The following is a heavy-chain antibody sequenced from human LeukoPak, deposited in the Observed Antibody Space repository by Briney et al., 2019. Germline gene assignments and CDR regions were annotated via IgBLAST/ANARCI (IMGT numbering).Heavy chain of an antibody. Sequence: GGSLRLSCAASGFPVSDHYMDWVRQAPGKGLEWVGRTRDKANSYITQYAASVKGRFTISRDDSKNSLYLQMNSLKTEDTAVYYCARVSVGANRYDFDMWGQGTMVNVSS. CDR1: GFPVSDHY. V-gene: IGHV3-72*01. J-gene: IGHJ3*02. CDR2: TRDKANSYIT. CDR3: ARVSVGANRYDFDM. D-gene: IGHD1-26*01.